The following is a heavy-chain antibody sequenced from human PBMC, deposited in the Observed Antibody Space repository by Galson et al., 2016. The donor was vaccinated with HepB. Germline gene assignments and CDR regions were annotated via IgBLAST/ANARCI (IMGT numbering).Heavy chain of an antibody. J-gene: IGHJ4*02. CDR2: INKDGSEK. D-gene: IGHD5-12*01. Sequence: SLRLSCTASGFTFSNYWMSWVRQAPGKGPEWVANINKDGSEKYYLDSVKGRFPISRDNATNSLYLQMNSLRPEDTAVYYCARVVIRSGYYLDYWGQGTLVTVSS. V-gene: IGHV3-7*04. CDR1: GFTFSNYW. CDR3: ARVVIRSGYYLDY.